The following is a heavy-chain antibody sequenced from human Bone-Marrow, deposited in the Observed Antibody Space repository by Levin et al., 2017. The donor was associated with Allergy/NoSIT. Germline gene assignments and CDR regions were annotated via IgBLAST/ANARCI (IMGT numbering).Heavy chain of an antibody. CDR2: VIPVFETA. CDR3: EGGPLRDGYNWYYFDF. V-gene: IGHV1-69*01. D-gene: IGHD5-24*01. J-gene: IGHJ4*02. CDR1: GGTFNSYV. Sequence: KISCKASGGTFNSYVVTWVRQAPGQGLEWMGQVIPVFETANYARKFQGRVTITADESTSTAYMELSGLKSEDTAMYYCEGGPLRDGYNWYYFDFWGQGTLVTVSS.